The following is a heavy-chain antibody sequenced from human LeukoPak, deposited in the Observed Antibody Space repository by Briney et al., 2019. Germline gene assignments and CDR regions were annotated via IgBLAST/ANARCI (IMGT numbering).Heavy chain of an antibody. V-gene: IGHV3-7*01. J-gene: IGHJ4*02. D-gene: IGHD1-26*01. Sequence: QSGGSLRLSCAASGFTFSSYWMSWVRQAPGKGLEWVANIKQDGSEKYYVDSVRGRFTISRDNAKNSLYLQMNSLRVEDTAVYYCASGPRQWEIRQYSFDYWGQGTLVTVSS. CDR3: ASGPRQWEIRQYSFDY. CDR1: GFTFSSYW. CDR2: IKQDGSEK.